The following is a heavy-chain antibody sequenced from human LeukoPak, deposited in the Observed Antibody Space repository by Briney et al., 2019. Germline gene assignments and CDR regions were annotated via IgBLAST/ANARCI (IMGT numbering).Heavy chain of an antibody. D-gene: IGHD3-22*01. J-gene: IGHJ4*02. Sequence: QSGGSLRLSCAASGFTFSSYSMNWVRQAPGKGLEWVSYISSGSSTVYYADSVKGRFTISRDNAKNSLYLQMNSLRAEDTAVYYCARDRAFDSSGYSNWGQGTLVTVS. V-gene: IGHV3-48*04. CDR3: ARDRAFDSSGYSN. CDR2: ISSGSSTV. CDR1: GFTFSSYS.